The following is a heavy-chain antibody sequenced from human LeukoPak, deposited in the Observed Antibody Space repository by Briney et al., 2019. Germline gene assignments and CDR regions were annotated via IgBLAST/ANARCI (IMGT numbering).Heavy chain of an antibody. D-gene: IGHD1-26*01. J-gene: IGHJ4*02. CDR1: GGSFSGYY. V-gene: IGHV4-34*01. CDR3: ARVPRYSGSYPFDY. CDR2: INHSGST. Sequence: SETLSLTCAVYGGSFSGYYWSWIRQPPGKGLEWIGEINHSGSTNYNPSLKSRVTISVDTSKNQFSLQLNSVTPEDTAVYYCARVPRYSGSYPFDYWGQGTLVTVSS.